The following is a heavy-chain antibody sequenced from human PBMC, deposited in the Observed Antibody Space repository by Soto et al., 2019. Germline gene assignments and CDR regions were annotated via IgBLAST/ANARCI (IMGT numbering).Heavy chain of an antibody. V-gene: IGHV4-39*01. Sequence: ASETLSRTCTVCGCSIRSSSYYWGWIRQTPGKGLEWIGSLYYSGSTYSNPSLQSRVTISVDTSKNQFSLKLSSVTAADTAVYYCARLVYDSSGYRPGWGQGTLVTVS. CDR3: ARLVYDSSGYRPG. CDR2: LYYSGST. D-gene: IGHD3-22*01. J-gene: IGHJ4*02. CDR1: GCSIRSSSYY.